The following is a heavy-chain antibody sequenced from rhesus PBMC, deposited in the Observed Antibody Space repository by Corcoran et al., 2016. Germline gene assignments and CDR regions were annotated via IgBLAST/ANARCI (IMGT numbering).Heavy chain of an antibody. CDR2: IYGSGAST. CDR1: GGSISSNY. J-gene: IGHJ4*01. CDR3: ARLYCTGSGCYLDY. D-gene: IGHD2-21*01. V-gene: IGHV4-160*01. Sequence: QVQLQESGPGLVQPSETLSLTCAVSGGSISSNYWSWIRQPPGKGLEWIRRIYGSGASTDYNPSLKSRVTISPDTSKNQFSLKLSSVTAADTAVYYCARLYCTGSGCYLDYWGQGVLVTVSS.